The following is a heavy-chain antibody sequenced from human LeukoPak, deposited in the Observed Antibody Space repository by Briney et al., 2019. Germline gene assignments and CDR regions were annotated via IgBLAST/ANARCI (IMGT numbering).Heavy chain of an antibody. D-gene: IGHD2-15*01. V-gene: IGHV4-34*09. Sequence: SETLSLTCAVYGGSFSGYYWSWIRQPPGKGLEWIGYIYDSGSTYYNPSLKSRITISVDTSENRFSLKLSSVTATDTAMYYCARDCSGGSCYGAFDIWGQGTMVTVSS. CDR2: IYDSGST. CDR1: GGSFSGYY. J-gene: IGHJ3*02. CDR3: ARDCSGGSCYGAFDI.